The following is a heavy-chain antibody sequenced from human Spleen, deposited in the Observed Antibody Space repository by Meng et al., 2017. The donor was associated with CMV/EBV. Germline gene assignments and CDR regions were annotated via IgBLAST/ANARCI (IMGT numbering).Heavy chain of an antibody. CDR2: ISNNGDSI. CDR1: GFTFSSYA. J-gene: IGHJ4*02. CDR3: ARDGGYCSSTTCYVERFFDR. D-gene: IGHD2-2*01. V-gene: IGHV3-64*02. Sequence: GESLKISCAASGFTFSSYAMTWVRQAPGKALEYVSVISNNGDSIYYADSVKGRFTISRDNSQNTLYLQMSRLRPEDLAVYYCARDGGYCSSTTCYVERFFDRWGQGTLVTVSS.